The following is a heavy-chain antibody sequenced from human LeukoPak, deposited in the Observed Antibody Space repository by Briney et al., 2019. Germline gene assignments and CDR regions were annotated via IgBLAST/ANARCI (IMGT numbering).Heavy chain of an antibody. CDR3: AKSAYSWFYFDY. D-gene: IGHD4-11*01. J-gene: IGHJ4*02. V-gene: IGHV3-30*18. Sequence: PGRSLRLSWAASGFTFSNYGVHLVRQAPGKGLEWEAVISYDGSNKKYADSVTGRFTISRDNSKNTVYLQMNSLRAEDTAVYYCAKSAYSWFYFDYWGQGTLVTVTS. CDR2: ISYDGSNK. CDR1: GFTFSNYG.